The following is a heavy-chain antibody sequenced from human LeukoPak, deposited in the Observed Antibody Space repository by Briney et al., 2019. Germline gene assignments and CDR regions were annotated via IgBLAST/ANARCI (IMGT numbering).Heavy chain of an antibody. CDR2: ISGSGGST. CDR3: ATVLRDFWSGLDV. Sequence: GGSLRLSCAASGFTFSSYAMSWVRQAPGKGLEWVSAISGSGGSTYYADSVKGRFTISRDNSKNTLYLQMNSLRAEDTAVYYCATVLRDFWSGLDVWGKGTTVTVSS. J-gene: IGHJ6*04. D-gene: IGHD3-3*01. CDR1: GFTFSSYA. V-gene: IGHV3-23*01.